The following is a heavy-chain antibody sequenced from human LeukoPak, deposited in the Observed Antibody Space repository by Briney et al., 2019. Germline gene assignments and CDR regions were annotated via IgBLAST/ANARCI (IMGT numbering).Heavy chain of an antibody. CDR2: IKPDGGDK. CDR3: TAGALVY. Sequence: GGSLRLSCAASGFSFSIYWVSWVRQAPGKGLEWVDNIKPDGGDKYYVDSVKGRFTISRDNAKNSLYLQMNSLRAEDTAVYYCTAGALVYWGRGTLINVSS. J-gene: IGHJ4*02. D-gene: IGHD3-3*02. CDR1: GFSFSIYW. V-gene: IGHV3-7*01.